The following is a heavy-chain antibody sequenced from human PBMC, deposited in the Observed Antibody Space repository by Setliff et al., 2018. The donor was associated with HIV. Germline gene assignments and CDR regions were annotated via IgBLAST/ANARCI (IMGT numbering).Heavy chain of an antibody. V-gene: IGHV5-51*01. J-gene: IGHJ3*02. CDR2: MYPGDSDH. D-gene: IGHD3-10*01. CDR1: GYSFTSYW. CDR3: ALGYYYGSGSSGVFDI. Sequence: GESLKISCKASGYSFTSYWIGWVRQMPGKGLEWMGIMYPGDSDHRYSPSFQGQVTISADKSIRTAYLQWSSLKASDTAMYYCALGYYYGSGSSGVFDIWGQGTMVTVSS.